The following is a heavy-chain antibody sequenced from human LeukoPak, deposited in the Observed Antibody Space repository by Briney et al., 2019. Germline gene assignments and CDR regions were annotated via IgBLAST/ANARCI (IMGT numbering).Heavy chain of an antibody. Sequence: RASVKVSCKASGYIFTSYDINWVRQATGQGLEWMGWMNPNNGNTGYAQKFQGRVTMTRDTSISTAYMELSNLRSEDTAVYYCALISVSSSWSRVDHYGMDVWGQGTTVTVSS. V-gene: IGHV1-8*01. CDR3: ALISVSSSWSRVDHYGMDV. CDR2: MNPNNGNT. CDR1: GYIFTSYD. D-gene: IGHD6-13*01. J-gene: IGHJ6*02.